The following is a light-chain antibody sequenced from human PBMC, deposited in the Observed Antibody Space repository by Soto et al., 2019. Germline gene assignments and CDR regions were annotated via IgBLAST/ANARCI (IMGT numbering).Light chain of an antibody. CDR1: QSIRRY. CDR3: QQCHANPLT. Sequence: DSRMTQSPSTLSASVVGRVTITCXAIQSIRRYLNWYQQKXGKAPKXXXYAASSLQSGVPSRFSGSGYGTDFTLTITTLQPEDVGIYYCQQCHANPLTFGQGTRLEIK. V-gene: IGKV1-39*01. J-gene: IGKJ5*01. CDR2: AAS.